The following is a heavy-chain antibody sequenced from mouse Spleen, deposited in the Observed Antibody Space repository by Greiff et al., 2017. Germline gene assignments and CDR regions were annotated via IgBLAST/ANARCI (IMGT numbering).Heavy chain of an antibody. V-gene: IGHV5-4*01. CDR2: ISDGGSYT. CDR3: ARDDGNYFDY. CDR1: GFTFSSYA. D-gene: IGHD2-3*01. J-gene: IGHJ2*01. Sequence: EVKLMESGGGLVKPGGSLKLSCAASGFTFSSYAMSWVRQTPEKRLEWVATISDGGSYTYYPDNVKGRFTISRDNAKNNLYLQMSHLKSEDTAMYYCARDDGNYFDYWGQGTTLTVSS.